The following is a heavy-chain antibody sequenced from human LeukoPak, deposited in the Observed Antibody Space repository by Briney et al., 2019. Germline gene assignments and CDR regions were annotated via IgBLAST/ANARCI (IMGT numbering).Heavy chain of an antibody. Sequence: PGGSLRLSCAASGFTFSSYGMHWVRQAPGKGLEWVAVIWYNGSSKKYADSVKGRFTISRDNSKKTLFLQMNSLRAEDTAVYYCARDLRAAAGSLSWGGPKYYYYFYGMDVWGQGTTVTVSS. D-gene: IGHD6-13*01. CDR2: IWYNGSSK. V-gene: IGHV3-33*08. CDR3: ARDLRAAAGSLSWGGPKYYYYFYGMDV. J-gene: IGHJ6*02. CDR1: GFTFSSYG.